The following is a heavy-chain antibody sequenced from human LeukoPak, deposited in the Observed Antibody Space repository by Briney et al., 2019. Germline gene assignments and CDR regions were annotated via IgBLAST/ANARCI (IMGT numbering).Heavy chain of an antibody. D-gene: IGHD7-27*01. CDR1: GGSISSSSYY. J-gene: IGHJ4*02. Sequence: SETLSLTCTVSGGSISSSSYYWGWIRQPPGKGLEWIGSIYYSGSTNYNPSLKSRVTISVDTSKNQFSLKLSSVTAADTAVYYCARADWGPIDYWGQGTLVTVSS. CDR2: IYYSGST. V-gene: IGHV4-39*07. CDR3: ARADWGPIDY.